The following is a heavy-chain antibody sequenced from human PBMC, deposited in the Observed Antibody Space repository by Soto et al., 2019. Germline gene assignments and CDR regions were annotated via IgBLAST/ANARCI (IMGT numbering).Heavy chain of an antibody. V-gene: IGHV1-3*01. Sequence: GVSVKVSCKSPGYTFTSYSMHWVRQAPGQRLEWMGWINAGNGNTKYSQKFQGRVTITRDTSASTAYMELSSLRSEDTAVYYCARDLGGWPDYWGQGTLVTVSS. CDR1: GYTFTSYS. CDR3: ARDLGGWPDY. J-gene: IGHJ4*02. CDR2: INAGNGNT. D-gene: IGHD2-15*01.